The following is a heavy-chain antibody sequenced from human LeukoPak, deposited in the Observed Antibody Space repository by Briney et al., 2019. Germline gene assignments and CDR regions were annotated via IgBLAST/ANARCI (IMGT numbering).Heavy chain of an antibody. V-gene: IGHV3-30*02. J-gene: IGHJ4*02. CDR2: INYDGRIK. Sequence: SAGSLSLSCGASAFTFSAYSMHWVGQAPGQGLEGVAFINYDGRIKSYADSVKGRFTNSRDNSNNTLYLQMNGLTTEDTAVYYWAKLSRTLPVDYWGQGTLVTVS. D-gene: IGHD2/OR15-2a*01. CDR3: AKLSRTLPVDY. CDR1: AFTFSAYS.